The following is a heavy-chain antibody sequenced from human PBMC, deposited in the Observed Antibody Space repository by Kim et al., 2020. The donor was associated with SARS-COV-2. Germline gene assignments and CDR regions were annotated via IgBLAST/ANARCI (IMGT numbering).Heavy chain of an antibody. J-gene: IGHJ3*02. V-gene: IGHV5-51*01. D-gene: IGHD6-19*01. CDR3: AREQWLYAFDI. Sequence: GESLKISCKGSGYSFTSYWIGWVRQMSGKGLEWMGIIYPGDSDTRYSPSFQGQVTISAEKSISTAYLQWSSLKASDTAMYYCAREQWLYAFDIWGQGTMVTVSS. CDR2: IYPGDSDT. CDR1: GYSFTSYW.